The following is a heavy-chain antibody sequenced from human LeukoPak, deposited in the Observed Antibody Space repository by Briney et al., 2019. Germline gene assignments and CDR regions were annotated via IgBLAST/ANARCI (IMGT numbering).Heavy chain of an antibody. D-gene: IGHD1-26*01. CDR3: VRELGAPAAGAFDL. J-gene: IGHJ3*01. V-gene: IGHV3-21*06. CDR2: MGSSGTKG. Sequence: GGSLRLSCVGSGFTFGSYSMNWVRQAPGKGLEWVSSMGSSGTKGYYADSVKGRFIISRDNAKNSLFLQMNSLRAEDSALYYCVRELGAPAAGAFDLWGQGTLVTVSS. CDR1: GFTFGSYS.